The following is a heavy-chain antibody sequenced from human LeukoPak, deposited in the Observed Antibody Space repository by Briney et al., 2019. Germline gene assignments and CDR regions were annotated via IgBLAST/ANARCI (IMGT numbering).Heavy chain of an antibody. CDR1: GFTFSSYA. V-gene: IGHV3-21*01. CDR2: ISSSSSYI. D-gene: IGHD3-22*01. J-gene: IGHJ4*02. Sequence: PGGSLRLSCSASGFTFSSYAMHWVRQAPGNGLEWVSSISSSSSYIYYADSVKGRFTISRDNAKNSLYLQMNSLRAEDTAVYYCARKDDRSGYYYTPPDYWGQGTLVTVSS. CDR3: ARKDDRSGYYYTPPDY.